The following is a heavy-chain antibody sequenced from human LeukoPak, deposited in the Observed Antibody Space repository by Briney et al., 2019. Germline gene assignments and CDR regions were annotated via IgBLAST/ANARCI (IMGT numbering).Heavy chain of an antibody. CDR1: GGSISSYY. CDR3: ARDPRGIVGANHNWFDP. J-gene: IGHJ5*02. D-gene: IGHD1-26*01. Sequence: SETLSLTCTVSGGSISSYYWSWIRQPAGKGLEWIGRIYASGSTNYNPSLKRRVTMSLYTSKSQFSLKLISVTAADTAVYYCARDPRGIVGANHNWFDPWGQGTLVTVSS. V-gene: IGHV4-4*07. CDR2: IYASGST.